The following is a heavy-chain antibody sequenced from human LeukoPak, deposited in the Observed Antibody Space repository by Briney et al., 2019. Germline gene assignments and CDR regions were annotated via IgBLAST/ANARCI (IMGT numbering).Heavy chain of an antibody. V-gene: IGHV4-34*01. J-gene: IGHJ1*01. CDR3: ARSPRLYCSGGICFYYFQH. CDR1: GGSFSGYY. Sequence: SETLSLTCAVYGGSFSGYYWSWIRQPPGKGLEWIGEINHSGSTNYNPSLKSRVTISVDTSKNQFSLKLSSVTAADTAVYYCARSPRLYCSGGICFYYFQHWGQGTLVTVSS. D-gene: IGHD2-15*01. CDR2: INHSGST.